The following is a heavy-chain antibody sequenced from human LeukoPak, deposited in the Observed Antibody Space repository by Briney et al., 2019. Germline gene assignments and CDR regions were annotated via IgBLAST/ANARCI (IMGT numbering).Heavy chain of an antibody. CDR2: ISGYNGNT. D-gene: IGHD6-19*01. J-gene: IGHJ4*02. V-gene: IGHV1-18*01. CDR3: ARVAPHRRLSTGWYYFDS. Sequence: GASVKVSCKASGYTFTNYGITWVRQAPGQGLEWMGWISGYNGNTNYAQKVQGRVTMTTDTSTSTAYMELRSLRSDDTAVYYCARVAPHRRLSTGWYYFDSWGQGTLVIVSS. CDR1: GYTFTNYG.